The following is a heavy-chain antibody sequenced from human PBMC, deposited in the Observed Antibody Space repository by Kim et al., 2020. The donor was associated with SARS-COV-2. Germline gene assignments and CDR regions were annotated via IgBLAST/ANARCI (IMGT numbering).Heavy chain of an antibody. CDR3: ARWAEEKGRGLDF. V-gene: IGHV3-7*03. Sequence: GGSLRLSCGASGFIFSDYWMSWVRQAPGKGLEWVANIKHDGSDTHCVDSVKGRFTISRDNSKNSLYLQMTSLRAEDTAVYYCARWAEEKGRGLDFWGRGVLVTVSS. CDR1: GFIFSDYW. J-gene: IGHJ4*02. D-gene: IGHD2-21*01. CDR2: IKHDGSDT.